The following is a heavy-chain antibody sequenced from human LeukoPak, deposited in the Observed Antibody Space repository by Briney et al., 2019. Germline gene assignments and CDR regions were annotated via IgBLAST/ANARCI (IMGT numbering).Heavy chain of an antibody. D-gene: IGHD4-17*01. CDR3: ARDYGDRIGFDP. CDR2: INPNSGGT. V-gene: IGHV1-2*06. Sequence: ASVKVSCKASGYTFTCYYMHWVRQAPGQGLEWMGRINPNSGGTNYAQKFQGRVTMTRDTSISTAYMELSRLRSDDTAVYFCARDYGDRIGFDPWGQGTLVTVSS. J-gene: IGHJ5*02. CDR1: GYTFTCYY.